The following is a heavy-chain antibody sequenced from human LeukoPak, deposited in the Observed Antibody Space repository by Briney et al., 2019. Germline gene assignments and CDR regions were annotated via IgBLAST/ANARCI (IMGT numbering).Heavy chain of an antibody. D-gene: IGHD4-17*01. J-gene: IGHJ4*02. V-gene: IGHV3-48*04. Sequence: GGSLRLSCAASGFTFSSYSMNWVRQAPGKGLEWVSYISVSTTMIYYADSVKGRFTISRDNAKNSLYQQMNSLRAEDTAVYYCARDDGDYAHPVDYWGQGTLVTVSS. CDR1: GFTFSSYS. CDR2: ISVSTTMI. CDR3: ARDDGDYAHPVDY.